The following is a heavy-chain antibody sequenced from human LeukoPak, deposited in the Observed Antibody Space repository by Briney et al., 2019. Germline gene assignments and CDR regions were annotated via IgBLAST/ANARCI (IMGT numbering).Heavy chain of an antibody. CDR2: INSDGSST. J-gene: IGHJ6*02. D-gene: IGHD1-26*01. CDR3: ARDGRVGGYYGMDV. Sequence: GGSLRLSCAASGFTFSSYWMHWVRQAPGKGLVWVSRINSDGSSTSYAYSVKGRFTISRDNAKNTLYLQMNSLRAEDTAVYYCARDGRVGGYYGMDVWGQGTTVTVSS. V-gene: IGHV3-74*01. CDR1: GFTFSSYW.